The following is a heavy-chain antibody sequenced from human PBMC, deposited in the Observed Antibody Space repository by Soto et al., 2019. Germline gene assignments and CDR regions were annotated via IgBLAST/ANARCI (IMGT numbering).Heavy chain of an antibody. V-gene: IGHV4-34*01. D-gene: IGHD2-15*01. CDR3: ARGLVDCSGGSCGYFDY. CDR1: GGSFSGYY. CDR2: INHSGST. J-gene: IGHJ4*02. Sequence: SETLSLTCAVYGGSFSGYYWSWIRQPPGKGLEWIGEINHSGSTNYNPSLKSRVTISVDTSKNQFSLKLSSVTAADTAVYYCARGLVDCSGGSCGYFDYWGQGTLVTVSS.